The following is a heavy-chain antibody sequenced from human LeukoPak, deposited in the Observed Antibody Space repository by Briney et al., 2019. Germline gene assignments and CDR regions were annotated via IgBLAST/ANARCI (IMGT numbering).Heavy chain of an antibody. CDR2: IWYDGSNK. D-gene: IGHD5-18*01. Sequence: GGSLRLSCAASGFTFSSYGMHWVRQAQGKGLEWVAVIWYDGSNKYYADSVKGRFTISRDNSKNTLYLQMNSLRAEDTAVYYCAKETEYSYVLYPNYYYYMDVWGKGTTVTVSS. J-gene: IGHJ6*03. CDR1: GFTFSSYG. V-gene: IGHV3-33*06. CDR3: AKETEYSYVLYPNYYYYMDV.